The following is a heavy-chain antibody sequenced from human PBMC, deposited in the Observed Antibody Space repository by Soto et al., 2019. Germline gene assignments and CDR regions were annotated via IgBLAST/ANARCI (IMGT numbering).Heavy chain of an antibody. CDR3: AKDGRSSWGDYGMDV. J-gene: IGHJ6*02. D-gene: IGHD6-13*01. Sequence: QVQLVESGGGVVQPGRSLRLSCAASGFTFSSYGMHWVRQAPGKGLEWVAVISYDGSNKYYADSVKGRFTISRDNSKNSRYLQMNSLRAEDTAVYYCAKDGRSSWGDYGMDVWGQGTTVTVSS. CDR1: GFTFSSYG. V-gene: IGHV3-30*18. CDR2: ISYDGSNK.